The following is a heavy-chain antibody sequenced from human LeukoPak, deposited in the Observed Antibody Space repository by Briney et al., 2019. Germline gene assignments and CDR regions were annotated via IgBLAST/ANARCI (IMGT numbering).Heavy chain of an antibody. CDR1: DGSINDFY. CDR3: ARDGAQYDSLDYEGEYYYYFGMDV. D-gene: IGHD3-22*01. V-gene: IGHV4-4*07. CDR2: IRSTGST. J-gene: IGHJ6*02. Sequence: SETLSLTCTVSDGSINDFYWSWIRQPAGKGLEWIGRIRSTGSTNYNPSLKSRVTMSVDTSKNQFSLKLNSVTAADTAVYYCARDGAQYDSLDYEGEYYYYFGMDVWGQGATVTVSS.